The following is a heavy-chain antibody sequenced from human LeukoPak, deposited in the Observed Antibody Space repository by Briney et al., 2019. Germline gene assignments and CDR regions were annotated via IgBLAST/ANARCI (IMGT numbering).Heavy chain of an antibody. J-gene: IGHJ4*02. CDR3: ARHFAYSSSSYFDY. Sequence: SETLSLTCSVSGGSVSNYCWSWIRQPPGKGLEWIGYVYYTGSTNYNPSLKSRVTMFEDKSKNQFSLRLYSVTVADTAVYYCARHFAYSSSSYFDYWGQGSLVTVSS. CDR2: VYYTGST. CDR1: GGSVSNYC. V-gene: IGHV4-59*08. D-gene: IGHD6-6*01.